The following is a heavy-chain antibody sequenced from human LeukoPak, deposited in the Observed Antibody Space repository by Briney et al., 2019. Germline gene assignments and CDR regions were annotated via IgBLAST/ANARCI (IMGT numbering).Heavy chain of an antibody. V-gene: IGHV3-21*01. CDR3: ARYSSGWYWFDY. Sequence: GGSLRLSCAASGFTFSSYSMNWVRQAPGKGLEWVSSISSSSSYIYYADSVKGRFTISRDNAKNSLYLRMNSLRAEDTAVYYCARYSSGWYWFDYRGQGTLVTVSS. CDR2: ISSSSSYI. D-gene: IGHD6-19*01. J-gene: IGHJ4*02. CDR1: GFTFSSYS.